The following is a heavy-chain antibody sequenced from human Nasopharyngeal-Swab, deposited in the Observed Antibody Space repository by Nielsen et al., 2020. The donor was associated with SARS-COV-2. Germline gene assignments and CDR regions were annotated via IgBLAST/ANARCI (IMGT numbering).Heavy chain of an antibody. J-gene: IGHJ4*02. CDR3: ARDGGRGSYLDY. Sequence: ASVKVSCKASGYTFTSYAMHWVRQAPGQRLEWMGWINAGNGNTKYSQKFQGRVTITRDTSASTAYMELSSLRSEDTAVYYCARDGGRGSYLDYWGQGTLVTVSS. V-gene: IGHV1-3*01. CDR1: GYTFTSYA. CDR2: INAGNGNT. D-gene: IGHD1-26*01.